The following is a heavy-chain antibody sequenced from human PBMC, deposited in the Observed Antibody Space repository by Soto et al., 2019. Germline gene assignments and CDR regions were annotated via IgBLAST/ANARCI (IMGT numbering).Heavy chain of an antibody. CDR1: GGSISSGDYY. CDR2: IYYSGST. J-gene: IGHJ2*01. D-gene: IGHD3-16*01. V-gene: IGHV4-30-4*01. Sequence: QVQLQESGPGLVKPSQTLSLTCTVSGGSISSGDYYWSWIRQPPGKGLEWIGYIYYSGSTYYNPSLKSRVTISVDTSKNQFSLKLSSVTAADTAVYYCARYPIMNDYVWGSHDWYFDLWGHGTLVTVSS. CDR3: ARYPIMNDYVWGSHDWYFDL.